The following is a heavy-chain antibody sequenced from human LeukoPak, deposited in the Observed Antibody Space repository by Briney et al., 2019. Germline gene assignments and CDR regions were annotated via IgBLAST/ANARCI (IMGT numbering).Heavy chain of an antibody. CDR1: GYTFTNYD. V-gene: IGHV1-8*01. CDR3: ARALRYCSTTSCQYYFDH. Sequence: ASVKVSCKASGYTFTNYDINWVRQAAGQGLEWMGWMNPNSGNTGYAQKFQGRVTMTRNTSISTAYMELSSLKSEDTAVYYCARALRYCSTTSCQYYFDHWGQGTLVTVSS. CDR2: MNPNSGNT. D-gene: IGHD2-2*01. J-gene: IGHJ4*02.